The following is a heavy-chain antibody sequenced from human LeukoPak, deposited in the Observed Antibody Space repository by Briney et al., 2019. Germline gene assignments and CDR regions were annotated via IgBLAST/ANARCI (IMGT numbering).Heavy chain of an antibody. CDR1: GDSFSSVTDY. J-gene: IGHJ5*02. CDR3: ARKASSVAAAGTNWFDP. Sequence: SETLSLTCTVSGDSFSSVTDYWAWIRQPPGKGLEWIGYIYHSGSTYYNPSLKSRVTISVDRSKNQFSLKLSSVTAADTAVYYCARKASSVAAAGTNWFDPWGQGTLVTVSS. V-gene: IGHV4-39*07. D-gene: IGHD6-13*01. CDR2: IYHSGST.